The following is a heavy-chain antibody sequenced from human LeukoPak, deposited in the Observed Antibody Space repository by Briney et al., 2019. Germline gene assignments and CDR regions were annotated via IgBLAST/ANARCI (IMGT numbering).Heavy chain of an antibody. CDR3: ARGYSCTNGVCGGPNWLDS. Sequence: ASVKVSCKTAGYTFNTYAINWVRQAPGQGLEWMGWINTYNGNTKYAQKLQGRVTMTTDTSTTTAYMELRSLRSDDTAVYYCARGYSCTNGVCGGPNWLDSWGQGTLVTVSS. D-gene: IGHD2-8*01. CDR2: INTYNGNT. CDR1: GYTFNTYA. V-gene: IGHV1-18*01. J-gene: IGHJ5*01.